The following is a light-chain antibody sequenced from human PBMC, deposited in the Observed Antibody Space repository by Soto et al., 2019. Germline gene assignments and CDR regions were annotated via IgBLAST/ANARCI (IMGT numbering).Light chain of an antibody. CDR3: TSYTGSSPLYV. Sequence: QSALTQPASVSGSPGQSIAISCTGTSSDIGGYNYVSWYQQHPGKAPKLMIYEVSNRPSGVSNRFSGSKSGNTASLIISGLQAEDEADYYCTSYTGSSPLYVFGTGTQLTVL. CDR1: SSDIGGYNY. J-gene: IGLJ1*01. V-gene: IGLV2-14*01. CDR2: EVS.